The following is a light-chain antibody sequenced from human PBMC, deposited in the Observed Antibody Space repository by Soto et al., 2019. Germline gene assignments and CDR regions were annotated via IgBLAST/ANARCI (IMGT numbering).Light chain of an antibody. V-gene: IGLV1-40*01. CDR1: SSNIGAGYD. CDR2: GNS. Sequence: QSVLTQPPLVSGAPGQRVTISCTGSSSNIGAGYDVHWYQQLPGTAPKLLIYGNSNRPSGVPDRFSGSKSGTSASLAITGLQAEDEADYYCQSYDISLSGSVFGGGTQLTVL. J-gene: IGLJ3*02. CDR3: QSYDISLSGSV.